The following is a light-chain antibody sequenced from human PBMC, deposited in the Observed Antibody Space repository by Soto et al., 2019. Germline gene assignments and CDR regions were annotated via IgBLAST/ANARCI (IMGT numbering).Light chain of an antibody. Sequence: QSVLTQPASVSGSPGQSITISCTGTSSDVGGYNYVSWFQQYPGKAPKLMIYDVSTRPSGVSNRFSGSKSGNTASLTISGLHAEDEADYYCSSYTTTDTYVFGTGTKVTVL. CDR2: DVS. CDR3: SSYTTTDTYV. CDR1: SSDVGGYNY. J-gene: IGLJ1*01. V-gene: IGLV2-14*01.